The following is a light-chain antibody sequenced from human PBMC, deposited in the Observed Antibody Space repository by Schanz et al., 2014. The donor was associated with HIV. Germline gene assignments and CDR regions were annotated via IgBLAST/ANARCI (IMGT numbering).Light chain of an antibody. V-gene: IGKV3-15*01. CDR1: QSISNN. J-gene: IGKJ1*01. CDR2: GAF. CDR3: LQDYDYRWA. Sequence: EIVLTQSPVILSLSPGEGATLSCRASQSISNNLAWYQHKPGQAPRLLIYGAFTRATGIPVRFSGSGSGTEFTLTISSLQPEDFATYYCLQDYDYRWAFGQGTKVEIK.